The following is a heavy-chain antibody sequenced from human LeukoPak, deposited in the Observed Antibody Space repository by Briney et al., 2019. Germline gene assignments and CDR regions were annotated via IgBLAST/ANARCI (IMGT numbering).Heavy chain of an antibody. CDR2: INGIDGYT. V-gene: IGHV3-23*01. J-gene: IGHJ4*02. CDR3: ARDPPQEVGGNYYSSGFYYAHFDY. Sequence: GGSLRLSCAASGFTFSDYYMSWIRQAPGKGLEWVSTINGIDGYTYYADSVKGRFTISRDNSRNTLFLQMNSLRVEDTAVYYCARDPPQEVGGNYYSSGFYYAHFDYWGRGTLVTVSS. CDR1: GFTFSDYY. D-gene: IGHD3-10*01.